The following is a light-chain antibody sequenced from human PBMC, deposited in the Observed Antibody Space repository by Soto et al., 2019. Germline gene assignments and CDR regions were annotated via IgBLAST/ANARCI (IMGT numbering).Light chain of an antibody. CDR3: MQALQTPPT. CDR1: QSLLQSNGYNY. Sequence: DIVMTQSPLSLPVTPGEPASISCRSSQSLLQSNGYNYLDWYLQKPGQSPQLLIYLGSYRASGVPDRFSGSGSGTDFTLKISRVEAEDVGVYYCMQALQTPPTFGGGTKVEIK. J-gene: IGKJ4*01. CDR2: LGS. V-gene: IGKV2-28*01.